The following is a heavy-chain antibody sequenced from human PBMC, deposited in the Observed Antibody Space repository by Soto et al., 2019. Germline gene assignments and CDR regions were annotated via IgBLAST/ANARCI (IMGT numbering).Heavy chain of an antibody. CDR2: IIPILGIA. V-gene: IGHV1-69*04. CDR1: GGTFNSYT. CDR3: ARDFRLQGYCSSTSCYGNSFDP. J-gene: IGHJ5*02. D-gene: IGHD2-2*01. Sequence: SVKVSCEASGGTFNSYTISWVRQAPGQGLEWMGRIIPILGIANYAQKFQGRVTITADKSTSTAYMELSSLRSEDTAVYYCARDFRLQGYCSSTSCYGNSFDPWGQGTLVTVSS.